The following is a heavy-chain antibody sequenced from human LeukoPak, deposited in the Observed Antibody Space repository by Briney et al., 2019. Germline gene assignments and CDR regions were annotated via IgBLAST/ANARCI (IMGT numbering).Heavy chain of an antibody. V-gene: IGHV1-69*04. CDR3: ARWGDDRCDKIRWLLD. D-gene: IGHD2-15*01. CDR2: IIPIFGIA. J-gene: IGHJ4*02. Sequence: GSSVNVSCKAFGGTFSNYAISWVRQAPGQGLEWMGRIIPIFGIANYAQKFQGRVTITADKSTSTAYMELRSLRSEDTAVYYCARWGDDRCDKIRWLLDRGQGTLVTVSS. CDR1: GGTFSNYA.